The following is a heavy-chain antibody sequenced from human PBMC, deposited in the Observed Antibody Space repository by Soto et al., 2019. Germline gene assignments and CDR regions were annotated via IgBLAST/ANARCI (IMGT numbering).Heavy chain of an antibody. D-gene: IGHD1-1*01. CDR1: ADSSTISDSY. CDR2: SSYNGGT. CDR3: ARHRIEVVWRGFDY. J-gene: IGHJ4*02. V-gene: IGHV4-39*01. Sequence: PSETLSITCTVSADSSTISDSYWGWLRQPPGKGLQWIGSSSYNGGTFYNPSLKGRVAISVDPSKKHSSLQVTSVSAADTAVYYCARHRIEVVWRGFDYWGQGSPVTVSS.